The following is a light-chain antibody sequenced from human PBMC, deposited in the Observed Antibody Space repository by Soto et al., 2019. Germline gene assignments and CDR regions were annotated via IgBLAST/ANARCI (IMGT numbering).Light chain of an antibody. Sequence: EIVLTQSPGTLSLSPGERATLSCRASQSVSSSYLAWYQQKPGQAPRVLIYGSSSRATGIPDRFSGSGSGTDFTLTISRLEPEDFAVYYCQQYGSSSLFTFGPGTKVDIK. CDR1: QSVSSSY. CDR2: GSS. J-gene: IGKJ3*01. CDR3: QQYGSSSLFT. V-gene: IGKV3-20*01.